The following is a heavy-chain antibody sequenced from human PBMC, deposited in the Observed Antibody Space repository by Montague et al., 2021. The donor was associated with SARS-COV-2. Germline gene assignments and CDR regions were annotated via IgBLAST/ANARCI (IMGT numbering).Heavy chain of an antibody. D-gene: IGHD6-19*01. Sequence: SETLSLTCTVSGSSISTSPYFWGWIRQPPGKGLEWIGSIYYSGGTYYNPSLKSRVAISIDTSENQFSLKLSSVTAADTAVYYCARGNRIAVAGTDFDYWGQGTLVTVSS. J-gene: IGHJ4*02. CDR1: GSSISTSPYF. V-gene: IGHV4-39*07. CDR3: ARGNRIAVAGTDFDY. CDR2: IYYSGGT.